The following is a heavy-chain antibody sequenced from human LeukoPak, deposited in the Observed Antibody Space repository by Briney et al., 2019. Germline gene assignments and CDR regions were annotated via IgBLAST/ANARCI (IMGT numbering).Heavy chain of an antibody. CDR2: IYYSGST. Sequence: SETLSLTCTVSGGSISSSSYYWGWIRQPPGKGLEWIGSIYYSGSTYYNPSLKSRVTISVDTSKNQFSLKLSSVTAADTAVYYCARVNADYSSGWYYFDYWGQGTLVTVSS. J-gene: IGHJ4*02. D-gene: IGHD6-19*01. CDR3: ARVNADYSSGWYYFDY. CDR1: GGSISSSSYY. V-gene: IGHV4-39*07.